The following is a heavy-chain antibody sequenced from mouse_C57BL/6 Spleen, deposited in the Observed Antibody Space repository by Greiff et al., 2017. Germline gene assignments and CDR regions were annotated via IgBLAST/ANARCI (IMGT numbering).Heavy chain of an antibody. J-gene: IGHJ2*01. CDR2: IRNKANGYTT. CDR1: GFTFTDYY. V-gene: IGHV7-3*01. CDR3: ARWDSHFDY. Sequence: EVHLVESGGGLVQPGGSLSLSCAASGFTFTDYYMSWVRQPPGKALEWLGFIRNKANGYTTEYIESVKVRFTISRNNSQSILYLQMNALRAEDSATYYCARWDSHFDYWGQGTTLTVSS. D-gene: IGHD3-3*01.